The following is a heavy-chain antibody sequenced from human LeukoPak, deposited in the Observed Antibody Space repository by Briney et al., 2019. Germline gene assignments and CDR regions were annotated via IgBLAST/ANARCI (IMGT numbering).Heavy chain of an antibody. CDR2: ISYDGSNK. J-gene: IGHJ3*02. V-gene: IGHV3-30-3*01. CDR3: ASNIAVAGTDAFDI. Sequence: GGSLRLSCAASGFTFSSYWMSWVRQAPGKGLEWVAVISYDGSNKYYADSVKGRFTISRDNSKNTLYLQMNSLRAEDTAVYYCASNIAVAGTDAFDIWGQGTMVTVSS. D-gene: IGHD6-19*01. CDR1: GFTFSSYW.